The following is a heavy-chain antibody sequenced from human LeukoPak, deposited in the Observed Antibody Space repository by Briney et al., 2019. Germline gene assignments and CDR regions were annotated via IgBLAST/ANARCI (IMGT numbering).Heavy chain of an antibody. Sequence: PGGSLRLSCAASGFTFSDYYMSWIRQAPGKGLEWVSYISSSGSTIYYADSVKGRFTISRDNAKNTLYLQMNSLRAEDTAVYYCAKDLSRGVWNDFFDAFDIWGQGTMVTVSS. D-gene: IGHD1-1*01. CDR3: AKDLSRGVWNDFFDAFDI. CDR2: ISSSGSTI. CDR1: GFTFSDYY. V-gene: IGHV3-11*04. J-gene: IGHJ3*02.